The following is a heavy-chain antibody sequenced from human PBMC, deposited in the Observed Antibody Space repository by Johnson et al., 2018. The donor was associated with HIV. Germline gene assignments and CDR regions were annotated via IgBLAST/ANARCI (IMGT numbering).Heavy chain of an antibody. CDR1: GFTFSTYG. D-gene: IGHD3-22*01. V-gene: IGHV3-30*02. CDR2: IRYDGSNK. Sequence: QVQLVESGGGVVRPGGSLRLTCAASGFTFSTYGIHWVRQAPGKGLEWVAFIRYDGSNKYYADSVKGRFTISRDNSKNTLFLQMNSLRAEDTAVYYCARATYYDSRDDAFDIWGQGTMVTVSS. J-gene: IGHJ3*02. CDR3: ARATYYDSRDDAFDI.